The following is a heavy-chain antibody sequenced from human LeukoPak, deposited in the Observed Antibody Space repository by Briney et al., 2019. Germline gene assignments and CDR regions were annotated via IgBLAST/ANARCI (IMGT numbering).Heavy chain of an antibody. Sequence: GGSLRLSCEASGFTFSSYWMSWARQAPGKGLEWVANIKQDGSEKYYVDSVKGRFTISRDNAKNSLYLQMNSLRAEDTAVYYCAKAAAGPFDYWGQGTLVTVSS. CDR1: GFTFSSYW. CDR3: AKAAAGPFDY. J-gene: IGHJ4*02. V-gene: IGHV3-7*03. CDR2: IKQDGSEK. D-gene: IGHD6-13*01.